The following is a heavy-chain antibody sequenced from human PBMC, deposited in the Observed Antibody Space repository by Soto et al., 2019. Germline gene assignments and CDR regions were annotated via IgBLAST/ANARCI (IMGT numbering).Heavy chain of an antibody. CDR3: ARDTNGLHY. J-gene: IGHJ4*02. D-gene: IGHD2-8*01. CDR1: GLIFSSYK. V-gene: IGHV3-74*01. CDR2: ISTDGSIT. Sequence: LRLSCAASGLIFSSYKMHWVRQAPGKGLVWVSRISTDGSITDYADSVKGRFTVSRDNAKNTLYLQMNSLRADDTAVYYCARDTNGLHYWGQGTLVTVSS.